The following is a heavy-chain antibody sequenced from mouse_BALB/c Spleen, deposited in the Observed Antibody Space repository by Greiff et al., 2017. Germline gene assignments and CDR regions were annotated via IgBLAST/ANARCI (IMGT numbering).Heavy chain of an antibody. D-gene: IGHD1-1*02. CDR1: GFSLTSYG. J-gene: IGHJ1*01. Sequence: VQLVESGPGLVAPSQSLSITCTVSGFSLTSYGVHWVRQPPGKGLEWLGVIWAGGSTNYNSALMSRLSISKDNSKSQVFLKMNSLQTDDTAMYYCAREGGNWYFDVWGAGTTVTVSS. CDR3: AREGGNWYFDV. CDR2: IWAGGST. V-gene: IGHV2-9*02.